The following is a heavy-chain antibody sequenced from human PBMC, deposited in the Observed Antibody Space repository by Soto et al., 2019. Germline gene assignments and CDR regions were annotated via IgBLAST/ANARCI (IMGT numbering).Heavy chain of an antibody. D-gene: IGHD3-16*02. CDR2: IWYDGSNK. J-gene: IGHJ4*02. V-gene: IGHV3-33*01. CDR1: GFTFSSYG. Sequence: GGSLRLSCAASGFTFSSYGMHWVRQAPGKGLEWVAVIWYDGSNKYYADSVKGRFTISRDNSKNTLYLQMNSLRAEDTAVYYCARDRASIFVITFGGVIAPLIDYWGQGTLVTVSS. CDR3: ARDRASIFVITFGGVIAPLIDY.